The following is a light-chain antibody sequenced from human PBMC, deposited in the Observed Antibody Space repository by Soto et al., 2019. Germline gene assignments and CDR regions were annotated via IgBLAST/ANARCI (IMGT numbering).Light chain of an antibody. CDR3: QQYVTPPPIYP. V-gene: IGKV3-20*01. J-gene: IGKJ2*01. Sequence: ENVLTQSPGTLSLSPGERATLSCRASQSVSSSYLAWYQQKPGQAPRLLIYDTSSRATGIPDRFSGSGSGTNFTLTISRLEPEDFAVYYCQQYVTPPPIYPFGQGTKLEIK. CDR1: QSVSSSY. CDR2: DTS.